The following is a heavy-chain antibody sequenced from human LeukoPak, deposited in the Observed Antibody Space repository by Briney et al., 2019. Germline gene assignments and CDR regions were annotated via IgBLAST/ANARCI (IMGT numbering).Heavy chain of an antibody. CDR3: ARYSSGWYFDL. J-gene: IGHJ2*01. CDR2: INPNSGGT. V-gene: IGHV1-2*02. Sequence: ASVKVSCKTSGYTFTAYYMHWVRQAPGQGLEWMGWINPNSGGTNYAQKFRGRVTMTRDTSISTAYMELTRLRSDDTAGYYCARYSSGWYFDLWGRGTLVTVSS. D-gene: IGHD6-19*01. CDR1: GYTFTAYY.